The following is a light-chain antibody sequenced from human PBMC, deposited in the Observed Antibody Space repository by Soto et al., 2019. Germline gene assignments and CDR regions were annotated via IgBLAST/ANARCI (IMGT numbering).Light chain of an antibody. Sequence: EVVMKQSPATLSVSPGEGATLSCRASQGIGDTLAWYQHKPGQTPRLLIYDGSNRATGIPARFSGSGSGTDHTLTISSLEPEDSAVYYCQQRSNWPITFGQGTRLEIK. J-gene: IGKJ5*01. CDR3: QQRSNWPIT. CDR1: QGIGDT. CDR2: DGS. V-gene: IGKV3D-11*01.